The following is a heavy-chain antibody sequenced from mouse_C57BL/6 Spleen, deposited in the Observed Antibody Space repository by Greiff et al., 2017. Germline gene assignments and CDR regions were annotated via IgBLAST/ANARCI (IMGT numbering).Heavy chain of an antibody. CDR1: GYTFTDYY. Sequence: VQLQQSGPELVKPGASVKISCKASGYTFTDYYMNWVKQSHGKSLEWIGDINPNNGGTSYNQKFKGKATLTVDKSSSTAYMELRSLTSEDSAVYYCASYYEFDYWGQGTTLTVSS. J-gene: IGHJ2*01. V-gene: IGHV1-26*01. CDR2: INPNNGGT. D-gene: IGHD2-4*01. CDR3: ASYYEFDY.